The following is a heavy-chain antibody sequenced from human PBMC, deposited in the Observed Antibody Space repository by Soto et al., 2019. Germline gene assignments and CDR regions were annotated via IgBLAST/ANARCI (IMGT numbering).Heavy chain of an antibody. CDR2: MYYTGVT. CDR1: GGSVRSGNHF. Sequence: SETLSLTCPVSGGSVRSGNHFWNWIRQPPGRGLEWLGYMYYTGVTDYNPSLKSRVSMSVDTSKDQFSLNLTSLTAADTAVYYCARGGEPLGYYGLDVWGQGTTVTVSS. J-gene: IGHJ6*02. V-gene: IGHV4-61*01. CDR3: ARGGEPLGYYGLDV.